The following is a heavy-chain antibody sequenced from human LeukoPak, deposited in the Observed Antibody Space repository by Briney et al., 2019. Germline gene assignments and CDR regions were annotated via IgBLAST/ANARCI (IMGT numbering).Heavy chain of an antibody. CDR3: ARDLAAAGPLDY. CDR2: ISAYNGNT. D-gene: IGHD6-25*01. V-gene: IGHV1-18*01. Sequence: ASVKVSCKASGYTFTSYGISWVRQAPGQGLEWMGWISAYNGNTNYAQKFQGRVTITADKSTSTAYMELSSLRSEDTAVYYCARDLAAAGPLDYWGQGTLVTVSS. J-gene: IGHJ4*02. CDR1: GYTFTSYG.